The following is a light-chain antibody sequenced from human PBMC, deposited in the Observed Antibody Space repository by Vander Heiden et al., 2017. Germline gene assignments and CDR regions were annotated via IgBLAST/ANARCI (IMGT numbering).Light chain of an antibody. CDR1: VLARQT. J-gene: IGLJ2*01. Sequence: SSDLPQPPSVSVSPGQTAKITCSGDVLARQTAYWYQQKPGQAPLVLIYSDTKRPSGIPERFSGSISGTIVTLTISDVQAEDEADYYCQSADSSGTYSVVFGGGTQLTVL. V-gene: IGLV3-25*03. CDR3: QSADSSGTYSVV. CDR2: SDT.